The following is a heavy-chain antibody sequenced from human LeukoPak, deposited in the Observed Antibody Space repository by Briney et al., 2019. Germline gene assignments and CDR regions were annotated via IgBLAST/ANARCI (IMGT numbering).Heavy chain of an antibody. D-gene: IGHD3-22*01. CDR1: GFTFSSYG. J-gene: IGHJ4*02. Sequence: GGSLRLSCAASGFTFSSYGMSWVRQAPGKGLEWVSAISGSGGSTYYAGSVKGRFTISRDNSKNTLYLQMNSLRAEDTAVYYCAKGDTMIVVVIMDYWGQGTLVTVSS. V-gene: IGHV3-23*01. CDR3: AKGDTMIVVVIMDY. CDR2: ISGSGGST.